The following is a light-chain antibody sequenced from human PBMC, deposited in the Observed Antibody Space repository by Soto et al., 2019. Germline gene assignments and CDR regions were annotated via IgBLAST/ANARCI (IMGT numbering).Light chain of an antibody. CDR1: QGISNY. CDR2: AAS. Sequence: DIQMTQSPSSLSASVGDRVTITCRASQGISNYLAWYQQKPGKVPKVLIYAASTLQSGVPSRFSGSGSGTDFTLTISGLQPEDVATYYCQKYNSAPRTFGQGTKVEIK. J-gene: IGKJ1*01. V-gene: IGKV1-27*01. CDR3: QKYNSAPRT.